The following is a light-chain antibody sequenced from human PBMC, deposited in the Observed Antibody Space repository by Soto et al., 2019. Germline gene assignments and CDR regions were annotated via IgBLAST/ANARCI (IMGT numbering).Light chain of an antibody. CDR1: SSDVGGYNY. Sequence: QSALTQPASVSGSPGQSITISCTGTSSDVGGYNYVSWYQQHPGKAPKLMIYDVSNRPSGVSNRFSGSKSGNTASLTISGLQAEDEADYYCSSHTSSSTFGVFGTGTKLTVL. CDR2: DVS. CDR3: SSHTSSSTFGV. J-gene: IGLJ1*01. V-gene: IGLV2-14*01.